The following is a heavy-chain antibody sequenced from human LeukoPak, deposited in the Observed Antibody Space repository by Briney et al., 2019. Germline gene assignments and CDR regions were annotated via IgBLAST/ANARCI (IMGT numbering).Heavy chain of an antibody. V-gene: IGHV3-33*01. CDR2: IWYDGSNK. CDR3: APQQLPYYYGMDV. D-gene: IGHD6-13*01. J-gene: IGHJ6*02. CDR1: GFTFSSYG. Sequence: PGGSLRLSCAASGFTFSSYGMHWVRQAPGKGLEWVAVIWYDGSNKYYADSVKGRFTISRDNSKNTLYLQMNSLRAEDTAVYYCAPQQLPYYYGMDVWGQGITVTVSS.